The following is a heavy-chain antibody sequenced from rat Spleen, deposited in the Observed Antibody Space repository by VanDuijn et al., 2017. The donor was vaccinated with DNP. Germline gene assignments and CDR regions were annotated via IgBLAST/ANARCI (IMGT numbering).Heavy chain of an antibody. CDR1: GFSITKNFK. CDR3: AIQLGVFDY. CDR2: VTKAGST. V-gene: IGHV3-3*01. Sequence: EVLLQESGPGLVKPSQSLSLTCSVTGFSITKNFKWSWIRKFPGNKLDWMGYVTKAGSTEYNPSLKSRISITTDTSKNQFFLQLNSLATEDTATYYCAIQLGVFDYWDQGVMVTVSS. J-gene: IGHJ2*01. D-gene: IGHD5-1*01.